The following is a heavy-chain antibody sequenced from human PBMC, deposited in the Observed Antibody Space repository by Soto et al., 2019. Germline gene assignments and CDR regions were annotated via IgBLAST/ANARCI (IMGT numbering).Heavy chain of an antibody. V-gene: IGHV1-2*02. CDR2: INPNSGGT. CDR3: ARSVVQPKVVVVITNYYYYGMDV. D-gene: IGHD3-22*01. Sequence: ASVKVSCKASGYTFTGYYMHWVRQAPGQGLEWMGWINPNSGGTNYAQKFQGRVTMTRDTSISTAYMELSRLRSDDTAVYYCARSVVQPKVVVVITNYYYYGMDVWGQGTTVTVSS. J-gene: IGHJ6*02. CDR1: GYTFTGYY.